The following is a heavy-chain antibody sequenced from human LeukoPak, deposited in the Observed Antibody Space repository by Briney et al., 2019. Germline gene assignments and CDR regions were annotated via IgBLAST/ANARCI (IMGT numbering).Heavy chain of an antibody. J-gene: IGHJ6*03. CDR3: ARTPGQLWPYYYYDHMDV. V-gene: IGHV1-69*06. CDR1: GGTFSSYA. Sequence: SVKVSCKASGGTFSSYAISWVRQAPGQGLEWMGGIIPIFGTANYAQKFQGRVTITADKSTSTAYMELSSLRSEDTAVYYCARTPGQLWPYYYYDHMDVWGKGTMVTVSS. D-gene: IGHD5-18*01. CDR2: IIPIFGTA.